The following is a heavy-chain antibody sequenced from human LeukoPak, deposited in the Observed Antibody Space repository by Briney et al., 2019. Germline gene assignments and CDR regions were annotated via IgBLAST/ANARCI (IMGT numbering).Heavy chain of an antibody. CDR1: RFIFSVYG. V-gene: IGHV3-33*05. D-gene: IGHD2-8*01. J-gene: IGHJ5*02. CDR3: ARDGSTNSQDWFDP. CDR2: MSYDENTE. Sequence: GGSLRLSCVASRFIFSVYGMHWVRQAPGKGLEWVAFMSYDENTEYYIDSVKGRFTISRDNSKNTLFLQLNNLRPEDTGVYYCARDGSTNSQDWFDPWGQGTLVIVSS.